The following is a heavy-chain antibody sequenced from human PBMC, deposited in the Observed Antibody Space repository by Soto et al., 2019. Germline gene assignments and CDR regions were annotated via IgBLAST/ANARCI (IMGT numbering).Heavy chain of an antibody. CDR3: ARERDSSGYHPYYHYGMDV. CDR1: GYTFTSYD. J-gene: IGHJ6*02. Sequence: ASVKVSCKASGYTFTSYDINWVRQATGQGLEWMGWMNPNSGNTGYAQKFQGRVTMTRNTSISTAYMELSSLRSEDTAVYYCARERDSSGYHPYYHYGMDVWGQGTTVTVSS. D-gene: IGHD3-22*01. V-gene: IGHV1-8*01. CDR2: MNPNSGNT.